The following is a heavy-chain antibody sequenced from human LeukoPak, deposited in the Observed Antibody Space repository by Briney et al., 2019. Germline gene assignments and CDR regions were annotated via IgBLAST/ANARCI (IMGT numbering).Heavy chain of an antibody. Sequence: SETLSLTCAVYGGSFSGYYWSWIRQPPGKGLEWIGEINHSGSTNYNPSLKSRVTISVDTSKNQFSLKLSSVTAADTAVYYCARIPPLRYRSGGSCYGMDVWGQGTTVTVSS. V-gene: IGHV4-34*01. CDR1: GGSFSGYY. D-gene: IGHD2-15*01. CDR2: INHSGST. J-gene: IGHJ6*02. CDR3: ARIPPLRYRSGGSCYGMDV.